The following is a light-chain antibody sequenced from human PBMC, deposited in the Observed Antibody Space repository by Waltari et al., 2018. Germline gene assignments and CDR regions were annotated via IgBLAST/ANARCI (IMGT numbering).Light chain of an antibody. J-gene: IGLJ3*02. CDR3: AAWDDSLSGPV. CDR2: RSN. CDR1: SSDIGSTY. Sequence: QSVLTQPPSASGTPGQRVTISCSGSSSDIGSTYVYWYQQLPGTAPKLLLYRSNQRPSGVPDRFAGSRAGRSASLAISGLRSEDEADYHWAAWDDSLSGPVFGGGTKLTVL. V-gene: IGLV1-47*01.